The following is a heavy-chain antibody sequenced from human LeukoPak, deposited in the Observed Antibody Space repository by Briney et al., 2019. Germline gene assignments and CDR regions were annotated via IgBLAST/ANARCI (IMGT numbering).Heavy chain of an antibody. CDR2: ISYDGSNK. CDR1: GFTFSSYG. J-gene: IGHJ5*02. Sequence: PGRSLRLSCAASGFTFSSYGMHWVRQAPGKGLEWVAVISYDGSNKYYADSVKGRFTISRDNSKNTLYLQMNSLRAEDTAVYYCATRVQWLPRSWGQGTLVTVSS. CDR3: ATRVQWLPRS. D-gene: IGHD6-19*01. V-gene: IGHV3-30*03.